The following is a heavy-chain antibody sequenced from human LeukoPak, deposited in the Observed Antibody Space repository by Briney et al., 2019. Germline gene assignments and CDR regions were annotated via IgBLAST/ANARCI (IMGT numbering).Heavy chain of an antibody. V-gene: IGHV4-59*02. CDR1: GGSVSSYY. CDR2: ISHTETT. Sequence: SETLSLTCSVSGGSVSSYYWSWVRQTPGKGLEWIGYISHTETTDYGPSLRSRVTMSLDTSKNQFSLKLSSVTAADTAVYYCARRDIVTKIDAFDVWGQGTMVTVSS. D-gene: IGHD5-12*01. J-gene: IGHJ3*01. CDR3: ARRDIVTKIDAFDV.